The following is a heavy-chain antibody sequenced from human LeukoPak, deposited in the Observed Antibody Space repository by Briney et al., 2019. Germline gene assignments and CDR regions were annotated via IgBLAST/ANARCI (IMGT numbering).Heavy chain of an antibody. CDR2: IIPIFGTA. Sequence: ASVKVSCKASGGTFSSYAISWVRQALGQGLEWMGGIIPIFGTANYAQKFQGRVTITADESTSTAYLELSSLRSEDTAVYYCARGRDSSSSYFYWGQGTLVTVSS. V-gene: IGHV1-69*13. J-gene: IGHJ4*02. CDR1: GGTFSSYA. CDR3: ARGRDSSSSYFY. D-gene: IGHD6-6*01.